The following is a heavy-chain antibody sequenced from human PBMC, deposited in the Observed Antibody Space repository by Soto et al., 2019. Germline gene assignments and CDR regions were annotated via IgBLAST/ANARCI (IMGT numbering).Heavy chain of an antibody. CDR2: ISNSGST. CDR1: GGSITGYH. J-gene: IGHJ4*02. V-gene: IGHV4-59*01. Sequence: PSETLSLTCNVSGGSITGYHWSWIRQPPGKGLEWIGYISNSGSTNYNPSLKSRVTISVDTSKNQISLNLISVTAADTAVYYCAATPLYWGQGTLVTVSS. D-gene: IGHD1-26*01. CDR3: AATPLY.